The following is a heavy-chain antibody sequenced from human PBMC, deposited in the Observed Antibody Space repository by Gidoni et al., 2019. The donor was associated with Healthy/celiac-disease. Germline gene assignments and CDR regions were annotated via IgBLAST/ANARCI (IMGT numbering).Heavy chain of an antibody. Sequence: QVQLQESGPGLVKPSATLSLTCTVSGGSLSSYYWSWTRQPAGKGLEWIGRIYTSGSTNYNPSLKSRVTMSVDTSKNQFSLKLSSVTAADTAVYYCARGLNSGSTLGPWFDPWGQGTLVTVSS. J-gene: IGHJ5*02. CDR3: ARGLNSGSTLGPWFDP. V-gene: IGHV4-4*07. CDR1: GGSLSSYY. D-gene: IGHD1-26*01. CDR2: IYTSGST.